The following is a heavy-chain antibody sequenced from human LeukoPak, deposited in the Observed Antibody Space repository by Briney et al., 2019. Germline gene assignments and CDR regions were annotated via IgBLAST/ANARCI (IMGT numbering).Heavy chain of an antibody. V-gene: IGHV3-23*01. Sequence: GSLRLSCAASGFTISTYAMNWVRQAPGKGLEWVSVIVGNGGGIHYADSVKGRFTISRDNPKNTLYLQMNSLRAEDTAVYFCAKRGVVIRVILVGFHKEAYYFDSWGQGALVTVSS. CDR2: IVGNGGGI. J-gene: IGHJ4*02. D-gene: IGHD3-22*01. CDR3: AKRGVVIRVILVGFHKEAYYFDS. CDR1: GFTISTYA.